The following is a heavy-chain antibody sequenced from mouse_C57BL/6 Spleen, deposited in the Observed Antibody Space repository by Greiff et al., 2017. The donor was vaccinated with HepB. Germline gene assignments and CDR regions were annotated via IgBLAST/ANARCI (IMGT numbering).Heavy chain of an antibody. V-gene: IGHV5-17*01. CDR3: ARPGYRYAMDY. Sequence: EVKLMESGGGLVKPGGSLKLSCAASGFTFSDYGMHWVRQAPEKGLEWVAYISSGSSTIYYADTVKGRFTISRDNAKNTLFLQMTSLRSEDTAMYYCARPGYRYAMDYWGQGTSVTVSS. J-gene: IGHJ4*01. CDR1: GFTFSDYG. D-gene: IGHD3-1*01. CDR2: ISSGSSTI.